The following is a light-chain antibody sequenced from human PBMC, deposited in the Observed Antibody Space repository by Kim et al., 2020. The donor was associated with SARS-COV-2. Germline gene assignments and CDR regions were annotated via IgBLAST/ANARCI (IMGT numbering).Light chain of an antibody. Sequence: ESVLTQSTGTLSLSPGERATLSCRASQSVSSTYLACYQQKPGQAPRLLIYDASSMATGVPDRCSGSGSGTDFTLTISRLEPEDFAVYYCQQSGSSPTFGGGTKVDIK. CDR1: QSVSSTY. CDR3: QQSGSSPT. CDR2: DAS. J-gene: IGKJ4*01. V-gene: IGKV3-20*01.